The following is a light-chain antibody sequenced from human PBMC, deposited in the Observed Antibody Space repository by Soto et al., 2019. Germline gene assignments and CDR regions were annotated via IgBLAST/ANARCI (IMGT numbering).Light chain of an antibody. J-gene: IGKJ4*01. CDR2: DAS. V-gene: IGKV3-20*01. CDR1: QSVANNY. CDR3: ERYGSTPLT. Sequence: EIVLTQSPGTLSLSPGERATLSCRASQSVANNYLAWYQQKPGQAPRFLIYDASSRATGIPDRFSGSGSGTDFTLTISRLEPEDFAVYYCERYGSTPLTFGGGTKVEIK.